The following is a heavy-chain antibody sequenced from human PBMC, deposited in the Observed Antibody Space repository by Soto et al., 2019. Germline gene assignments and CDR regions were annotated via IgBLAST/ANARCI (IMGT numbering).Heavy chain of an antibody. V-gene: IGHV4-59*01. CDR1: GGSLSNNY. CDR3: ARGGGASYFSYYFDY. CDR2: IHHSGRT. D-gene: IGHD1-26*01. Sequence: SETLSLTCTVSGGSLSNNYWSWLRQPPGRGLEWIGSIHHSGRTDYNPSLKSRVTISVDASKNQFSLKLNSVTAADTAMYYCARGGGASYFSYYFDYWGQGTLVTVSS. J-gene: IGHJ4*02.